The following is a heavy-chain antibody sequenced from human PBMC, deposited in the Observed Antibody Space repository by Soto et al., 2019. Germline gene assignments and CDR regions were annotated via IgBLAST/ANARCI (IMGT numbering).Heavy chain of an antibody. Sequence: SETLSLTCTVPGGSISSGGYYWSWIRQHPGKGLEWIGYIYYSGSTYYNPSLKSRVTISVDTSKNQFSLKLSSVTAADTAVYYCARGPLSEYSSSWYVGYFDYWGQGTLVTVSS. CDR1: GGSISSGGYY. J-gene: IGHJ4*02. CDR3: ARGPLSEYSSSWYVGYFDY. CDR2: IYYSGST. V-gene: IGHV4-31*03. D-gene: IGHD6-13*01.